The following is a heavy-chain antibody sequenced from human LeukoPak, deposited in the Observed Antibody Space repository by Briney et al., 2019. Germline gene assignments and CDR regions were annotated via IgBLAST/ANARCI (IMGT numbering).Heavy chain of an antibody. CDR2: IKSKTDGGTT. J-gene: IGHJ6*03. V-gene: IGHV3-15*01. CDR1: GFTISNAW. Sequence: GGSLRLSCAASGFTISNAWMSWVRQAPGKGLEWVGRIKSKTDGGTTDYAAPVKGRFTISRDDSKNTLYLQMNSLKTEDTAVYYCTTGSSYKYYYYMDVWGKGTTVTVSS. CDR3: TTGSSYKYYYYMDV. D-gene: IGHD6-6*01.